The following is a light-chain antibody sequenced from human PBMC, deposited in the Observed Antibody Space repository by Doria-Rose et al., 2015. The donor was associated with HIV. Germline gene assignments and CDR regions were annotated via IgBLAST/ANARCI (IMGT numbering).Light chain of an antibody. Sequence: TQSPGTLSLSPGERATLSCRASQSFSSTYLAWYQHNPGQAPSLLIYDESTRATGIPDRFSASGSGTDFTLTINRLEPEDFALYYCHQYGTSWTFGQGTKVEI. CDR2: DES. J-gene: IGKJ1*01. CDR1: QSFSSTY. V-gene: IGKV3-20*01. CDR3: HQYGTSWT.